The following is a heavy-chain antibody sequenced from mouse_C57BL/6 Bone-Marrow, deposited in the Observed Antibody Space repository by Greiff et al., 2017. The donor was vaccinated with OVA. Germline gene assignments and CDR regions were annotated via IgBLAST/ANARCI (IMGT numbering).Heavy chain of an antibody. D-gene: IGHD4-1*01. Sequence: VQRVESGPGLVQPSQSLSITCTVSGFSLTSYGVHWVRQSPGKGLEWLGVIWSGGSTDYNAAFISRLSISKDNSKSQVFFKMNSLQADDTAIYYCARLGGGYWYFDVWGTGTTVTVSS. J-gene: IGHJ1*03. CDR1: GFSLTSYG. V-gene: IGHV2-2*01. CDR3: ARLGGGYWYFDV. CDR2: IWSGGST.